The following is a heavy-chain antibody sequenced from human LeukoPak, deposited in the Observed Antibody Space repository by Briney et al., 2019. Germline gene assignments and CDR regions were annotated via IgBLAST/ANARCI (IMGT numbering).Heavy chain of an antibody. D-gene: IGHD2-2*01. Sequence: ASVKVSCKASGYTFTGYYMHWVRQAPGQGLEWMGWINPNSGGTNYAQKFQGWVTMTRDTSISTAYMELSRLRSDDTAVYYCAREGSHCSSTSCHGGWFDSWGQGTLVTVSS. V-gene: IGHV1-2*04. CDR1: GYTFTGYY. CDR3: AREGSHCSSTSCHGGWFDS. J-gene: IGHJ5*01. CDR2: INPNSGGT.